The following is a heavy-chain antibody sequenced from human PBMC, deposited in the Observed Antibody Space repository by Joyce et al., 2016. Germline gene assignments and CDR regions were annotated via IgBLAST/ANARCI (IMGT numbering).Heavy chain of an antibody. V-gene: IGHV1-2*02. Sequence: GVEVKKPGASLTVSCQASEYIFTAHLIHWVRQAPGQGLEWKGWINPYSGATDYAPNFQGRVTMTRDLSIDTAYMELSKVRSDDTAVYYCARGGVVRGPPFHYWGQGTLVTVSS. CDR3: ARGGVVRGPPFHY. CDR1: EYIFTAHL. D-gene: IGHD2-8*01. J-gene: IGHJ4*02. CDR2: INPYSGAT.